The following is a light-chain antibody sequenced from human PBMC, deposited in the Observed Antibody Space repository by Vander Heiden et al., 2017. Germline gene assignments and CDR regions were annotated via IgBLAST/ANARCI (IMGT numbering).Light chain of an antibody. J-gene: IGLJ2*01. CDR3: HYSDSRLNAGV. Sequence: QSVLTQPPSVSGAPGQRVTISCTGSSSNIVAGYDVHWYQQLPGTAPKLLIVCNSNRPSGVPDRFSCYKAGTYASPETNVVQAEEEADDYCHYSDSRLNAGVFGGGTKITVL. V-gene: IGLV1-40*01. CDR1: SSNIVAGYD. CDR2: CNS.